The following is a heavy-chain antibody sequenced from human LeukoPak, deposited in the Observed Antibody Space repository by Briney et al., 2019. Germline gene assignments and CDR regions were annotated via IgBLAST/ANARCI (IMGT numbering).Heavy chain of an antibody. CDR1: GYTLTELS. V-gene: IGHV1-24*01. CDR3: ATALRYYDILTGRPNWFDP. D-gene: IGHD3-9*01. Sequence: ASVKVSCKVSGYTLTELSMHWVRQAPGKGLEWMGGFDPEDGETIYAQKFQGRVTMTEDTSTDTAYMELSRLRSEDTAVYYCATALRYYDILTGRPNWFDPWGQGTLVTVSS. J-gene: IGHJ5*02. CDR2: FDPEDGET.